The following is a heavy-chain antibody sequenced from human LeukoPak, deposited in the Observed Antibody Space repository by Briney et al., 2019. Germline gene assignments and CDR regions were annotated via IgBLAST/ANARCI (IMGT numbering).Heavy chain of an antibody. CDR1: GGSISSGGYY. Sequence: SETLSLTCTVSGGSISSGGYYWSWIRQHPGKGLEWIGYIYYSGSTYYNPSLKSRVTISVDTSKNQFSLKLSSVTAADTAVYYCAAGGYFDWLLAYWGQGTLVTVSS. V-gene: IGHV4-31*03. CDR2: IYYSGST. J-gene: IGHJ4*02. D-gene: IGHD3-9*01. CDR3: AAGGYFDWLLAY.